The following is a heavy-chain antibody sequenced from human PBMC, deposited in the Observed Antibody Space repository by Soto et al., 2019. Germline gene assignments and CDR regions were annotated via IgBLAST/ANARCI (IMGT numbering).Heavy chain of an antibody. CDR3: ARGGGMRSGGSCYSCYYYGMDV. J-gene: IGHJ6*02. CDR1: GGTFSSYA. Sequence: QVQLVQSGAEVQKPGSSVKVSCKASGGTFSSYAISWVRQAPGQGLEWMGGIIPIFGTANYAQKFQGRVTITADESTSTAYRELSSLRAEDTAVYYCARGGGMRSGGSCYSCYYYGMDVWGQGTTVTVSS. D-gene: IGHD2-15*01. V-gene: IGHV1-69*01. CDR2: IIPIFGTA.